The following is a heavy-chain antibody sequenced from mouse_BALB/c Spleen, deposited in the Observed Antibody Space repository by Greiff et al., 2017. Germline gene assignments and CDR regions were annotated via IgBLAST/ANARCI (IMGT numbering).Heavy chain of an antibody. CDR1: GDSITSGY. Sequence: EVQLQQSGPSLVKPSQTLSLTCSVTGDSITSGYWNWIRKFPGNKLEYMGYISYSGSTSYNPSLKSRISITRDTSKNQYYLQLNSVTTEDTATYYCARYNDGSRTDFDYWGQGTTLTVSS. CDR3: ARYNDGSRTDFDY. CDR2: ISYSGST. D-gene: IGHD1-1*01. V-gene: IGHV3-8*02. J-gene: IGHJ2*01.